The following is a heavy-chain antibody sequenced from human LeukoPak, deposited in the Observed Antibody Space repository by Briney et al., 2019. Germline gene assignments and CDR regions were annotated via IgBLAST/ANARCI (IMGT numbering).Heavy chain of an antibody. D-gene: IGHD2-21*01. V-gene: IGHV4-39*01. CDR1: GGSISNRPYY. CDR2: ISYSGSI. CDR3: ATLEIGDYYFDY. J-gene: IGHJ4*02. Sequence: SETLSLTCTVSGGSISNRPYYWGWVRQPPRKGLEWIGSISYSGSIHYHPSLKSRVTISVDTSKNHFSLRLSSVTAADTAVYYCATLEIGDYYFDYWGQGTLVTVSS.